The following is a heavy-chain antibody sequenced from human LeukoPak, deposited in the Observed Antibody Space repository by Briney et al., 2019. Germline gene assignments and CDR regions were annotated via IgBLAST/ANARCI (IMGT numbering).Heavy chain of an antibody. D-gene: IGHD6-13*01. CDR1: GFTFSDYY. J-gene: IGHJ3*02. Sequence: GGSLRLSCAASGFTFSDYYMSWIRQAPGKGLEWVSYISSSGSTIYYADSVKGRFAISRDNAKNSLYLQMNSPRAEDTAIYYCARDNLAAAGDDNFDIWGQGTMVTVSS. V-gene: IGHV3-11*04. CDR3: ARDNLAAAGDDNFDI. CDR2: ISSSGSTI.